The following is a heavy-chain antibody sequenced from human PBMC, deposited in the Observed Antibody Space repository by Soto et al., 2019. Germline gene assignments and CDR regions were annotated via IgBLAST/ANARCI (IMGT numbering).Heavy chain of an antibody. CDR3: ASARTYGSGSYAALDY. D-gene: IGHD3-10*01. J-gene: IGHJ4*02. CDR1: GFTFSSYS. CDR2: ISYDGSDK. V-gene: IGHV3-30*03. Sequence: VQLVESGGGLVQPGGSLRLSCAASGFTFSSYSMNWVRQAPGKGLEWVALISYDGSDKYYADSVKGRFTISRDNSKNTLYLQMNSLRAEDTAMYYCASARTYGSGSYAALDYWGQGTLVTVSS.